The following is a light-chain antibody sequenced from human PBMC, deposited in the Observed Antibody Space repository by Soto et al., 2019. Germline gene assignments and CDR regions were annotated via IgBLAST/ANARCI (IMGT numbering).Light chain of an antibody. CDR2: DAS. CDR1: QGISTA. J-gene: IGKJ4*01. CDR3: QHFDSYPLT. V-gene: IGKV1-13*02. Sequence: AIQLTQSPSSLSASVGDRITITCRASQGISTALAWYQQKPGKAPNVLISDASTLQSGVPSRFSGSGSGTDFTLTISSLQPEDFAAYFCQHFDSYPLTFGGGNKVEIK.